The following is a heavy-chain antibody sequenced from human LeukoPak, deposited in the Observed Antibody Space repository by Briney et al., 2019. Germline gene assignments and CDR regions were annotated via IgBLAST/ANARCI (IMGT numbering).Heavy chain of an antibody. CDR2: IKQDGSEK. V-gene: IGHV3-7*01. CDR1: GFTFSSYA. Sequence: GGSLRLSCAASGFTFSSYAMSWVRQAPGKGLEWVANIKQDGSEKYYVDSVKGRFTISRDNAKNSLYLQMNSLRAEDTAVYYCAKAYYDSSGYYYFDYWGQGTLVTVSS. D-gene: IGHD3-22*01. J-gene: IGHJ4*02. CDR3: AKAYYDSSGYYYFDY.